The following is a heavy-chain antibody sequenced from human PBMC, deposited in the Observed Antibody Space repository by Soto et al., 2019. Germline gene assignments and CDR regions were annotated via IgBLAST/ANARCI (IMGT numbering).Heavy chain of an antibody. V-gene: IGHV4-39*01. Sequence: SETLPDPCSVSPGTISSSRYHWVRIRQPPCKELQCIGSIYYSGSTYYTPSPKSRVTISVDTSKNQFSLKLSSVTAADTAVYYCARHPGYYDILTGSGGPRYYFDYWGQGTLVTVS. D-gene: IGHD3-9*01. CDR1: PGTISSSRYH. CDR3: ARHPGYYDILTGSGGPRYYFDY. CDR2: IYYSGST. J-gene: IGHJ4*02.